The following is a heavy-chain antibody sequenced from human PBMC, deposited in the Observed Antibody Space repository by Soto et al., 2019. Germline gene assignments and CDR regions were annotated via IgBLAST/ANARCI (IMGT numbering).Heavy chain of an antibody. CDR2: IANNGNKK. D-gene: IGHD2-15*01. Sequence: QVHLVESGGGVVQPGKSLRLSCGASGFNFTNYGMQWVRQAPGKGLEWVAIIANNGNKKFYSDSVKGRFTGSRDNSEKPRFLQMNSLRTEDTAVYYWATTTVVAAAGFDPWGQGTRVIVSS. CDR3: ATTTVVAAAGFDP. J-gene: IGHJ5*01. V-gene: IGHV3-30*03. CDR1: GFNFTNYG.